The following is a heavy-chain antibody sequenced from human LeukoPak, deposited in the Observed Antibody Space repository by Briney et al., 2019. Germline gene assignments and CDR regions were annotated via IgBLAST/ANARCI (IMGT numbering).Heavy chain of an antibody. J-gene: IGHJ4*02. CDR3: ARRRYNWNAIDY. CDR1: GFTFSDYY. Sequence: PGGSLRLSCAASGFTFSDYYMSWIRQAPGKGLEWVSYISSSGSTIYYAGSVKGRFTISRDNAKNSLYLQMNSLRAEDTAVYYCARRRYNWNAIDYWGQGTLVTVSS. V-gene: IGHV3-11*01. CDR2: ISSSGSTI. D-gene: IGHD1-20*01.